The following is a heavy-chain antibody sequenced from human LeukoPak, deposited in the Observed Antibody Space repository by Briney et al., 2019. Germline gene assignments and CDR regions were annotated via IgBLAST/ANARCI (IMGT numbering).Heavy chain of an antibody. D-gene: IGHD6-6*01. CDR2: ISTSSSYI. V-gene: IGHV3-21*01. CDR3: ASEYSSSSGLDY. J-gene: IGHJ4*02. CDR1: GFTFSSYS. Sequence: GGSLRLSCAASGFTFSSYSMNWVRQAPGKGLEWVSSISTSSSYIYYADSLKGRFTISRDNAKNSLYLQMNSLRAEDTAVYYCASEYSSSSGLDYWGQGTLVTVSS.